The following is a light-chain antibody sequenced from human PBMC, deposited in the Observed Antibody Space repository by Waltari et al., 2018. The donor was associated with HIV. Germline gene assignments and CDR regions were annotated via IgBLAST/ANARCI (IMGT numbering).Light chain of an antibody. CDR3: LLYYGGAWV. V-gene: IGLV7-43*01. CDR1: TGAVTSGYS. Sequence: QTVVTQEPSLTVSPGGTVTLTCASSTGAVTSGYSPNWFQQKPGQAPRALIYGTTNKHSWTPARFSDSLLGGKAALTLSGVQPEDETEYYCLLYYGGAWVFGGGTKLTVL. CDR2: GTT. J-gene: IGLJ3*02.